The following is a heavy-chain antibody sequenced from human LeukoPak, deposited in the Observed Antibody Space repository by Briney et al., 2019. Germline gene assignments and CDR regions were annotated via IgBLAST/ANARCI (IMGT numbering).Heavy chain of an antibody. V-gene: IGHV3-23*01. D-gene: IGHD6-13*01. CDR1: GFTFTSYA. J-gene: IGHJ4*02. Sequence: GGSLRLSCAASGFTFTSYAMGWVRQAPGKGLEWGSGISGSGGSTYYADSVKGRFTISRDNSKNTVYLQMNSLRAEDTAVYYCAKDGAAAGSFDYWGQGTLVTVSS. CDR2: ISGSGGST. CDR3: AKDGAAAGSFDY.